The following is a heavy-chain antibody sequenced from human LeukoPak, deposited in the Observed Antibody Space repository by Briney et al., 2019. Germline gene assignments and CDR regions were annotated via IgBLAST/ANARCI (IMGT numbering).Heavy chain of an antibody. CDR2: IFHSGTT. J-gene: IGHJ4*02. D-gene: IGHD6-6*01. Sequence: NTSETLSLTCAVYGASSSGYYWSWIRQSPGKGLEWIGEIFHSGTTNYNPSLKSRVTMSVDTSKNHFSLKLSSVTAADTAVYYCARHARVAAHTNHLDYWGQGTLVTVSS. V-gene: IGHV4-34*12. CDR3: ARHARVAAHTNHLDY. CDR1: GASSSGYY.